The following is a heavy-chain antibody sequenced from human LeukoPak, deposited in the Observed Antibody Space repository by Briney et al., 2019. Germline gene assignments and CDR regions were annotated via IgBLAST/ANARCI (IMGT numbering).Heavy chain of an antibody. CDR1: GFTLSTYA. CDR2: ISSSSSYI. Sequence: GGSLRLSCAASGFTLSTYAMNWVRQAPGKGLEWVSSISSSSSYIYYADSVKGRFTISRDNAKNSLYLQMNSLRAEDTAVYYCARKLTYFDHSGYPDYWGQGTLVTVSS. D-gene: IGHD3-22*01. J-gene: IGHJ4*02. V-gene: IGHV3-21*01. CDR3: ARKLTYFDHSGYPDY.